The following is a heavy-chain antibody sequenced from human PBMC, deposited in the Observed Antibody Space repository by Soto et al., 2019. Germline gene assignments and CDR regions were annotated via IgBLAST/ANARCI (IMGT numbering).Heavy chain of an antibody. D-gene: IGHD3-9*01. J-gene: IGHJ4*02. CDR2: ISSGGTTI. Sequence: QVHLVESGGGLVKPGGSLRLSCAVSGFTFSDYYMSWIRQAPGKGLEWVAYISSGGTTIYYGDSVKGRFAISRDNAKNSLYLQMNSLRAEDTAVYYCARDYDILTGYSPFDSWGQGTLVTVSS. CDR1: GFTFSDYY. CDR3: ARDYDILTGYSPFDS. V-gene: IGHV3-11*01.